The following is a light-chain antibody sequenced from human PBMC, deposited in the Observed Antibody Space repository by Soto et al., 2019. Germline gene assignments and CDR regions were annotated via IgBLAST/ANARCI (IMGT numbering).Light chain of an antibody. CDR2: DVS. Sequence: QSVLTPPRSVSESPGQSVTISCAGTNSDIGGHISVSWFQQHPGKAPKLMIYDVSKRPSGVPDRFSGSKSGNTASLTISGLQAEDEADYYCCSSAGAFYVFVTGPKVTVL. J-gene: IGLJ1*01. CDR1: NSDIGGHIS. CDR3: CSSAGAFYV. V-gene: IGLV2-11*01.